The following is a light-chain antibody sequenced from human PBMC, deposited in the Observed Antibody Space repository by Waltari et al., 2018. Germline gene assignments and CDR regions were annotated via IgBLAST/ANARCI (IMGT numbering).Light chain of an antibody. CDR2: GVS. CDR3: QQYNDWPPWT. CDR1: KSVTTN. J-gene: IGKJ1*01. V-gene: IGKV3-15*01. Sequence: ELVMPQSPSSLSLSPGERATLSCRASKSVTTNLAWYQQKPGQAPRPLIYGVSTRTAGIPVRLSGGGSATEYTLPVSGLQSEDFAIYYCQQYNDWPPWTFGQGTKVEIK.